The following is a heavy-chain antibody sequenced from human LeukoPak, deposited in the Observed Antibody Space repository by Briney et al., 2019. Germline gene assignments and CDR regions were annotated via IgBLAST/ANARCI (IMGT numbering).Heavy chain of an antibody. CDR2: ITPNSGDT. CDR1: GYTFADYY. Sequence: ASVRVSCRASGYTFADYYIHWVRQAPGQGLEWMGWITPNSGDTDYAQKFQGRVTMTTDTSISTAYMELSGLRSDDTAVYYCSRRANCRGDCTLDYWGQGTLVTVPS. D-gene: IGHD2-21*01. CDR3: SRRANCRGDCTLDY. V-gene: IGHV1-2*02. J-gene: IGHJ4*02.